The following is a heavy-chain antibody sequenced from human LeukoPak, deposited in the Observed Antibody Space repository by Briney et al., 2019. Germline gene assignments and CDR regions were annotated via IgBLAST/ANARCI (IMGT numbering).Heavy chain of an antibody. CDR1: GFTFSSYG. V-gene: IGHV3-30*02. J-gene: IGHJ4*02. CDR2: IRYDASRN. CDR3: ALIWLGELRQLWGSRFDY. D-gene: IGHD3-10*01. Sequence: GGSLRLSCAAAGFTFSSYGMHWVRQAPGKGLEWVAFIRYDASRNYYADSVEGRFTISRDNSKNTLYLGMNSLRGEDTAVYYCALIWLGELRQLWGSRFDYWGQGILVTVSS.